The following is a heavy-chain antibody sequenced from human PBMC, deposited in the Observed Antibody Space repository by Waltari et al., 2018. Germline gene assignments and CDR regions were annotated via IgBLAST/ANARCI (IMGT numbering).Heavy chain of an antibody. CDR2: INSDGSGT. J-gene: IGHJ6*03. CDR3: AREPSPDSSGYFYYYMDV. Sequence: EVHLVESGGGLVQPGGSLRLSCAASGFTFSRYWMHLVRQAPGKGLVWVSRINSDGSGTIYADSVKGRFTISRDNAKNTLYLQLNSLRVEDTAVYYCAREPSPDSSGYFYYYMDVWGKGTTVTVSS. CDR1: GFTFSRYW. D-gene: IGHD3-22*01. V-gene: IGHV3-74*01.